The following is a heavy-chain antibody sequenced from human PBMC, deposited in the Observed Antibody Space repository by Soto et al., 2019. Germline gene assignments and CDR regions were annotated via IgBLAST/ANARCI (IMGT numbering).Heavy chain of an antibody. V-gene: IGHV3-9*01. CDR2: IRWNSGSI. D-gene: IGHD6-19*01. Sequence: EVQLVESGGGLVQPGRSLRLSCAASGFTFDDYAMHWVRQAPGKGLEWVSGIRWNSGSIGYADSVTGRFIISRDNAKNSLYLQMNSLRGEDTALYYCAKDVVSSSGWDHIDYWGQGTLVTVSS. J-gene: IGHJ4*02. CDR3: AKDVVSSSGWDHIDY. CDR1: GFTFDDYA.